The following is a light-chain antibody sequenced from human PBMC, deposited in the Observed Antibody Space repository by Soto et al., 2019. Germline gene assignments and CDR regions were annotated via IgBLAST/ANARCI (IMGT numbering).Light chain of an antibody. CDR2: DAS. CDR1: QSISND. Sequence: DVQLTQSPSPLYASVGHRVASTCQATQSISNDLNWLQQRPGKAPQLLISDASHLEPGVPSRISGQRSGTDIALIDSDLQPEAFATYYCQQYEDLHLTFHGGIRVEV. J-gene: IGKJ4*01. CDR3: QQYEDLHLT. V-gene: IGKV1-33*01.